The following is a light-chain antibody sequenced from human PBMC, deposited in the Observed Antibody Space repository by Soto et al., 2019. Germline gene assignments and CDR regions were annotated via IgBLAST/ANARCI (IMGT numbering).Light chain of an antibody. J-gene: IGKJ2*01. CDR3: LQYDNLPYT. CDR1: EAISIF. CDR2: DAS. V-gene: IGKV1-33*01. Sequence: GDRVTITCHASEAISIFLNWYQQKPGKGPKLLIYDASNLETGVPSRFNGSGSETDFTFTVSGLQPEDITTYYCLQYDNLPYTFGQGTKLQIK.